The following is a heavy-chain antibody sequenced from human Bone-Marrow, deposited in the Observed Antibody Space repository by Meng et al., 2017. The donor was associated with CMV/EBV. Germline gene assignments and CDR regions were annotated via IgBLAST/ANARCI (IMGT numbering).Heavy chain of an antibody. V-gene: IGHV3-9*01. D-gene: IGHD5-18*01. CDR3: AKDQSGYSYGASYYYYGMDV. CDR2: ISWNSGSI. Sequence: SLKISCAASGFTFDDYAMHWVRQAPGKGLEWVSGISWNSGSIGYADSVKGRFTISRDNAKNSLYLQMNSLRAEDTALYYCAKDQSGYSYGASYYYYGMDVWGQGTTVTRLL. CDR1: GFTFDDYA. J-gene: IGHJ6*02.